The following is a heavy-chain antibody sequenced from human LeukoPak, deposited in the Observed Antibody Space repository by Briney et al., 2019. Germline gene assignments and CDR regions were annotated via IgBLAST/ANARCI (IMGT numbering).Heavy chain of an antibody. D-gene: IGHD3-9*01. J-gene: IGHJ4*02. V-gene: IGHV4-38-2*02. Sequence: SETLSLTCTVSGYSIRSGFYWGWVRQPPGKGLEWIGNIHHSGITYYTPSLKSRVTISVDTSKNQFYLKLSSVTAADTAVYYCARAVGSFDWLPLFDYWGQGTLVTASS. CDR2: IHHSGIT. CDR3: ARAVGSFDWLPLFDY. CDR1: GYSIRSGFY.